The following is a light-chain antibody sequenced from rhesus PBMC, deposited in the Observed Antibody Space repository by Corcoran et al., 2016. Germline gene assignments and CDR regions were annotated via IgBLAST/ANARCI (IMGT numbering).Light chain of an antibody. V-gene: IGKV1-25*01. CDR2: KAS. CDR1: QGISSY. J-gene: IGKJ4*01. CDR3: QQHNSYPLT. Sequence: DIQMTQSPSSLSATGGDTVTITCRASQGISSYLAWYQQKPGKAPKLLIYKASTLQNGVPSRVRGSGSGTYFTLPLSSLPPEDFASYYCQQHNSYPLTFRVGTKVEIK.